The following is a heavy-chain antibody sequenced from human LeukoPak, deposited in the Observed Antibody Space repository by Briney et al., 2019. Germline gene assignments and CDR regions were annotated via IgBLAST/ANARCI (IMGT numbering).Heavy chain of an antibody. Sequence: GGSLRLSCAASGFTFSSYAMSWVRQAPGKGLEWVSAISGSGGSTYYADSVKGRFTISRDNSKNTLYLQMNSLRAEDTAVYYCARDLRITMIGYFDYWGQGTLVTVSS. CDR2: ISGSGGST. V-gene: IGHV3-23*01. CDR1: GFTFSSYA. J-gene: IGHJ4*02. CDR3: ARDLRITMIGYFDY. D-gene: IGHD3-22*01.